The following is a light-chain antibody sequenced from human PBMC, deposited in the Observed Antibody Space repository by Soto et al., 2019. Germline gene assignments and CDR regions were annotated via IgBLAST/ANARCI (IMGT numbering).Light chain of an antibody. CDR1: QSVSSN. J-gene: IGKJ2*01. CDR2: GGS. Sequence: EIVMTQSPATLPVSPGGRATLSCRASQSVSSNLAWYRQKPGQAPRLLIYGGSTRATGLPARFSGSGSGTYFTLTISSLQSEDFAVYYCQQYNDWPPYTFGQGTKLVIK. V-gene: IGKV3-15*01. CDR3: QQYNDWPPYT.